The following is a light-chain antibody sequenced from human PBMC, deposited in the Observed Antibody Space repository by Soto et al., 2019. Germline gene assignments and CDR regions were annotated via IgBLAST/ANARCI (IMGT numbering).Light chain of an antibody. CDR2: DVS. J-gene: IGLJ1*01. CDR3: SSYTSSSTYG. CDR1: SSDVGGYHY. Sequence: QSALTQPASVSGSPGQSITISCTGTSSDVGGYHYVSWYQHHPGKAPKRMIYDVSNRPSGVSNRFSGSKSDNTASLTISGLQAEDEADYYCSSYTSSSTYGFGTGTKLTVL. V-gene: IGLV2-14*03.